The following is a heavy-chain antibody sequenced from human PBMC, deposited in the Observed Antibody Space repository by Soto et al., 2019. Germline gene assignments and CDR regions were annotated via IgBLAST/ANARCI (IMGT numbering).Heavy chain of an antibody. CDR2: ISGSGGST. CDR3: AKSDYYDSSGYYEGGDYYFDY. Sequence: PGGSLRLSCAASGFTFSSYAMSWVRQAPGKGLEWVSAISGSGGSTYYADSVKGRFTISRDNSKNTLYLQMNSLRAEDTAVYYCAKSDYYDSSGYYEGGDYYFDYWGQGTLVTVSS. D-gene: IGHD3-22*01. J-gene: IGHJ4*02. V-gene: IGHV3-23*01. CDR1: GFTFSSYA.